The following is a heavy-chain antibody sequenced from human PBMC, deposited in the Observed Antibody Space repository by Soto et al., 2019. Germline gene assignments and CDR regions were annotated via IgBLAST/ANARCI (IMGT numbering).Heavy chain of an antibody. V-gene: IGHV1-3*04. Sequence: RASVKVSCKASGYTFTAYGIHWVRQAPGQRLEWMGWTNTGNGHTKYSQKFQGRVTITRDTSARTAYMELNSLRSEDAAVYYCASRGYDFWSGLDPWGQGTLVTVSS. CDR3: ASRGYDFWSGLDP. J-gene: IGHJ5*02. CDR1: GYTFTAYG. D-gene: IGHD3-3*01. CDR2: TNTGNGHT.